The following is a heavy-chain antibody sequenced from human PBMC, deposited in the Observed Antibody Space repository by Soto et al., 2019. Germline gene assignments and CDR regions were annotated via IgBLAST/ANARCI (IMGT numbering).Heavy chain of an antibody. V-gene: IGHV4-39*01. Sequence: SETLSLTCTVSGGTISSSSYYWGWIRQPPGKGLEWIGSIYYSGSTYYNPSLKSRVTISVDTSKNQFSLKLSSVTAADTAVYYCASYGEGYCSGGSCYEGGYFDYWGQGTLVTVSS. J-gene: IGHJ4*02. D-gene: IGHD2-15*01. CDR2: IYYSGST. CDR1: GGTISSSSYY. CDR3: ASYGEGYCSGGSCYEGGYFDY.